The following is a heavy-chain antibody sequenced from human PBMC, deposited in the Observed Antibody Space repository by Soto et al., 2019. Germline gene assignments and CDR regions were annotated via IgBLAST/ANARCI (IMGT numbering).Heavy chain of an antibody. Sequence: SETLSLTSTVSGSSINSSSYYWGWIRQPPGKGLEWIGSIYYGGSTSYNPPLKSRVPISVDTSKNRFSLKLSSVTAADTAVYYCAREGGNLNWFDPWGQGTLVTV. D-gene: IGHD1-26*01. CDR2: IYYGGST. CDR1: GSSINSSSYY. CDR3: AREGGNLNWFDP. J-gene: IGHJ5*02. V-gene: IGHV4-39*02.